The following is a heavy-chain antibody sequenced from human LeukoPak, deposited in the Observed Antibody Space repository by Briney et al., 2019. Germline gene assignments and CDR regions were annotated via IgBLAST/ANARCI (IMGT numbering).Heavy chain of an antibody. V-gene: IGHV3-7*01. CDR3: ARSATYSNYVHLDY. CDR2: IKTDGSNK. Sequence: RPGGSLRLSCEGSGFTFSNYWMGWVRQAPGKGLQWVANIKTDGSNKYYADSVKGRFTISRDNSKNTLYLQMNSLRAEDTAVYYCARSATYSNYVHLDYWGQGTLVTVSS. D-gene: IGHD4-11*01. CDR1: GFTFSNYW. J-gene: IGHJ4*02.